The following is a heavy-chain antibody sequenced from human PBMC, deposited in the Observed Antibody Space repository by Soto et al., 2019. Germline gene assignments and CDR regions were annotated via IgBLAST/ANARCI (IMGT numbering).Heavy chain of an antibody. V-gene: IGHV1-18*01. D-gene: IGHD3-10*01. CDR3: ARDLDTSASYYTQY. Sequence: ASVKVSCKTSGYTFSTIGITWVRQAPGQGLEWMGWISPHKGDTYYAQRLQGRVTMTTDTSTSTAYMELRGLRSDDTAVYFCARDLDTSASYYTQYWGQATLVNVSS. CDR1: GYTFSTIG. J-gene: IGHJ4*02. CDR2: ISPHKGDT.